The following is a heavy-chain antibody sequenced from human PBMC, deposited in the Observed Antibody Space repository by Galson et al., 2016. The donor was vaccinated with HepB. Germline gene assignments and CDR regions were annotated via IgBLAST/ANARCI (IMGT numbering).Heavy chain of an antibody. J-gene: IGHJ4*02. CDR3: VRLLYSSGWYHTPSSPPDD. Sequence: SETLSLTCTVSRASIASSDYYWGWIRQPPGKGLEWIGSIYYSGSTYYNPSLKSRVTMSVDTSKNQLSLKLNSVTAADTAVYYCVRLLYSSGWYHTPSSPPDDWGQGTLVTVSS. CDR2: IYYSGST. CDR1: RASIASSDYY. V-gene: IGHV4-39*01. D-gene: IGHD6-19*01.